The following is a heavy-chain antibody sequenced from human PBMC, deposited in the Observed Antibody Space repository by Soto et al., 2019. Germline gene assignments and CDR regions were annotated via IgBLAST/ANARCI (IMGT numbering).Heavy chain of an antibody. D-gene: IGHD2-2*01. CDR2: VXXGXSXX. CDR3: ARLSGPAAGVDY. Sequence: PGESLKISCKGSGYSFNTYWICWVRQMPGKGLEXMGIVXXGXSXXXYXXXXQGQVTFSADKSISTAYLLWSSLKASDTAMYYCARLSGPAAGVDYWGQGTLVTVSS. J-gene: IGHJ4*02. CDR1: GYSFNTYW. V-gene: IGHV5-51*01.